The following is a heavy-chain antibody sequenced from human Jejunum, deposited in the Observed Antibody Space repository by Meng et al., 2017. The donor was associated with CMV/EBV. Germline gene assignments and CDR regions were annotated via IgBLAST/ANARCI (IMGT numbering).Heavy chain of an antibody. J-gene: IGHJ4*02. Sequence: GFNFYGYSLLWVRPAPGRGLEWMGWTDPNDASTSPSQQVQGRVTMTTDASINSAYMELSRVRSDDTAVYYCVPGTTGGYYFDNWGQGTLVTVSS. D-gene: IGHD1-1*01. CDR3: VPGTTGGYYFDN. CDR1: GFNFYGYS. CDR2: TDPNDAST. V-gene: IGHV1-2*02.